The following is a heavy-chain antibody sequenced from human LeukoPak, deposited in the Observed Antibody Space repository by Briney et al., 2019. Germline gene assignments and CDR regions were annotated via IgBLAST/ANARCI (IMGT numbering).Heavy chain of an antibody. CDR2: IYPGDSDT. CDR1: GYSFTSYW. Sequence: GESLKVSCKGSGYSFTSYWIGWVRQMPGKGLEWMGIIYPGDSDTRYSPSFQGQVTISADKSISTAYLQWSSLKASDTAMYYCAREPAAGFDAFDIWGQGTMVTVSS. CDR3: AREPAAGFDAFDI. V-gene: IGHV5-51*01. D-gene: IGHD6-13*01. J-gene: IGHJ3*02.